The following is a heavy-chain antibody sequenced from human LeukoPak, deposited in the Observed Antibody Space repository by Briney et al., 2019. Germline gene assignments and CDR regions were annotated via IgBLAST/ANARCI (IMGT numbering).Heavy chain of an antibody. D-gene: IGHD2-21*01. CDR1: GFTFSSYE. V-gene: IGHV3-48*03. CDR2: ISSGSTI. Sequence: GGSLRHSCAASGFTFSSYEMNWVRQAPGKGLEWVSYISSGSTIYYADSVKGRFTISRDNAKNSLYLQMNSLRAEDTAVYYCARLAGGYYYYMDVWGKGTTVTVSS. J-gene: IGHJ6*03. CDR3: ARLAGGYYYYMDV.